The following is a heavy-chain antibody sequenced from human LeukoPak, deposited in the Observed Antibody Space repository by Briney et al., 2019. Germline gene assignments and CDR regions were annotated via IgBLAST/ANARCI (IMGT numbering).Heavy chain of an antibody. Sequence: SETLSLTCTVSGGSISSYYWSWIRQPPGKGLEWIGYICYSGSTNYNPSLKSRVTISVDTSKNQFSLKLSSVTAADTAVYYCARDSDSSSLNAFDIWGQGTMVTVSS. CDR2: ICYSGST. J-gene: IGHJ3*02. D-gene: IGHD6-13*01. CDR1: GGSISSYY. CDR3: ARDSDSSSLNAFDI. V-gene: IGHV4-59*12.